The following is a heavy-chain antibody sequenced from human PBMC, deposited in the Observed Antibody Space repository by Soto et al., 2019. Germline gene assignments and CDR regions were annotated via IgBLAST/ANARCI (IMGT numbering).Heavy chain of an antibody. CDR2: ISYDGSDK. J-gene: IGHJ6*02. D-gene: IGHD5-12*01. V-gene: IGHV3-30*18. CDR1: GFTFNNSG. CDR3: VKDRVPGAYGNYYGMDV. Sequence: GGSLRLSCRVSGFTFNNSGMHWVRQAPGKGLEWMAVISYDGSDKYYADSVKGRVIISRDNSKNTLNLEMNSLGAEDTAIYYCVKDRVPGAYGNYYGMDVWGQGTTVTVSS.